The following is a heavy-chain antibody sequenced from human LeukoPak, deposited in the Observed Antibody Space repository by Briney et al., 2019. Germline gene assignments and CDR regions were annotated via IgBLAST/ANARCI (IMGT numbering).Heavy chain of an antibody. Sequence: SETLSLTCTVSGGSISSYYWSWIRQPPGKGLEWIGYLYYSGSTNYNPSLKSRVTISVDTSKNQFSLKLSSVTAADTAVYYCARLSQFGVLRFSYYMDVWGKGTTVTVPS. V-gene: IGHV4-59*12. J-gene: IGHJ6*03. D-gene: IGHD3-3*01. CDR2: LYYSGST. CDR1: GGSISSYY. CDR3: ARLSQFGVLRFSYYMDV.